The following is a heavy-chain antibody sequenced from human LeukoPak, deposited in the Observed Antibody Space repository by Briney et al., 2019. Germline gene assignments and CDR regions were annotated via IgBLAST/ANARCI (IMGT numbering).Heavy chain of an antibody. CDR3: ASGQSDGRFGP. CDR1: GGSVSSNPYF. J-gene: IGHJ5*02. Sequence: SETLSLTCTVSGGSVSSNPYFWAWIRQPPGKGLEWIGSLSYIGNTYYNPSLKSRVTISPDTSKNHFSLRLSSVTAADTAIYYCASGQSDGRFGPWGQGTLVTVSS. CDR2: LSYIGNT. V-gene: IGHV4-39*02. D-gene: IGHD1-14*01.